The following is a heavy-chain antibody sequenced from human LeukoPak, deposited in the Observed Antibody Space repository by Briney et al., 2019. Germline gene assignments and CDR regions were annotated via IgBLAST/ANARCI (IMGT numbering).Heavy chain of an antibody. CDR2: ISYDGGNK. J-gene: IGHJ4*02. Sequence: GRSLRLSCAAFGFAFSSYAMHWVRQAPGKGLEWVAVISYDGGNKYYADSVKGRFTISRDNSKNTLYLQMNSLRAEDTAVYYCARDLKAYIVVVVAATPGYWGQGTLVTVSS. D-gene: IGHD2-15*01. CDR3: ARDLKAYIVVVVAATPGY. CDR1: GFAFSSYA. V-gene: IGHV3-30-3*01.